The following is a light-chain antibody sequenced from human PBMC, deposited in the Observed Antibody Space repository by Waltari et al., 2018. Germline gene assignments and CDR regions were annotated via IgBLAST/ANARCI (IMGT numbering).Light chain of an antibody. V-gene: IGLV2-8*01. CDR2: EVS. Sequence: QSALTQPPSASGSPGQSVTISCTGTSSAIGDYNFVSWYQQHPGKAPKVLLYEVSKRPSGVPDRFSGSKSGNTASLTVSGLQAEDEADYYCSSHAGSWVFGGGTKLTVL. CDR3: SSHAGSWV. J-gene: IGLJ3*02. CDR1: SSAIGDYNF.